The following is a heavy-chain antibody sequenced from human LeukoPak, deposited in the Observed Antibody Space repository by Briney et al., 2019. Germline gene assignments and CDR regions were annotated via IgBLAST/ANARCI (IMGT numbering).Heavy chain of an antibody. J-gene: IGHJ4*02. D-gene: IGHD2-2*01. CDR3: AKEEGVFYCSSTSCANFDY. CDR1: GFTFSSYA. Sequence: GGSLRLSCAASGFTFSSYAMSRVRQAPGKGLEWVSAISGSGGSTYYADSVKGRFTISRDNSKNTLYLQMNSLRAEDTAVYYCAKEEGVFYCSSTSCANFDYWGQGTLVTVSS. CDR2: ISGSGGST. V-gene: IGHV3-23*01.